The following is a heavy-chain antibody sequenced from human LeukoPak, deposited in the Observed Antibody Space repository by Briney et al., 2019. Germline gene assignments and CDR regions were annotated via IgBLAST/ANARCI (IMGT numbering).Heavy chain of an antibody. CDR3: ATLAATV. Sequence: PGGSLRLSCAASGFTFSSYAMHWVRQAPGKGLEWVAVISYDGSNKYYADSVKGRFTISRDNSKNTLYLQMNSLRAEDTAVYYCATLAATVWGQGTTVTVSS. CDR2: ISYDGSNK. D-gene: IGHD6-25*01. J-gene: IGHJ6*02. V-gene: IGHV3-30-3*01. CDR1: GFTFSSYA.